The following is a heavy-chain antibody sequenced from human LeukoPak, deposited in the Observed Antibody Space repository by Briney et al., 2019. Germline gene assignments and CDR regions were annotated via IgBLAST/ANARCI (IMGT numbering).Heavy chain of an antibody. CDR2: IHTSGST. CDR3: ARDRYYYDSSGYLYFDY. V-gene: IGHV4-61*02. J-gene: IGHJ4*02. Sequence: SETLSLTCTVSGGSISSGSYYWSWIRQPAGKGLEWIGRIHTSGSTNYNPSLKSRVTMSVDTSKNQFSLKLSSVTAADTAVYYCARDRYYYDSSGYLYFDYWGQGTLVTVSS. CDR1: GGSISSGSYY. D-gene: IGHD3-22*01.